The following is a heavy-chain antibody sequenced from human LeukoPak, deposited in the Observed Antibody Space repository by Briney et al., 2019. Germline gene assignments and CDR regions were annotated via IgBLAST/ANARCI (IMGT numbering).Heavy chain of an antibody. J-gene: IGHJ4*02. CDR1: GYTFTSYA. CDR2: INAGNGYT. Sequence: ASVKVSCKASGYTFTSYAMHWVRQAPGQRLEWMGWINAGNGYTTYSQNFQDRVTITRDTSASTAYMELSGLRSEDTAVYYCARDSGEYYFDYWGQGTLVTVSS. D-gene: IGHD2-15*01. V-gene: IGHV1-3*01. CDR3: ARDSGEYYFDY.